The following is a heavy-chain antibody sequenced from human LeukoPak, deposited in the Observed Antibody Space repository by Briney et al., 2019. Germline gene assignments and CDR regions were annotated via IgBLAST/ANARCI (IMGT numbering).Heavy chain of an antibody. CDR1: GFTFTNYW. CDR2: IYPGDSDT. CDR3: ARWGEVAGVDY. V-gene: IGHV5-51*01. D-gene: IGHD6-19*01. J-gene: IGHJ4*02. Sequence: GESLKISCKGSGFTFTNYWIGWARQMPGKGLEWMGIIYPGDSDTRYSPSFQGHVTISADKSISTAYLQWSSLKASDTAMYYCARWGEVAGVDYWGQGTLVTVSS.